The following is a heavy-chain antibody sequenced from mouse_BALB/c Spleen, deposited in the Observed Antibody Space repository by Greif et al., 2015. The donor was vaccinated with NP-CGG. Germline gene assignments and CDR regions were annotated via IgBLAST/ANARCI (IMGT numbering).Heavy chain of an antibody. V-gene: IGHV5-9-1*01. J-gene: IGHJ1*01. CDR2: ISSGGSYT. CDR3: ARHGILGNLYFDV. CDR1: GFTLSSYA. D-gene: IGHD2-1*01. Sequence: EVMLVESGGGLVKPGGSLKLSCAASGFTLSSYAMSWVRQTPEKRLEWVATISSGGSYTYYPDSVKGRFTISRDNAKNTLYLQMSSLRSEDTAMYYCARHGILGNLYFDVWGAGTTVTVSS.